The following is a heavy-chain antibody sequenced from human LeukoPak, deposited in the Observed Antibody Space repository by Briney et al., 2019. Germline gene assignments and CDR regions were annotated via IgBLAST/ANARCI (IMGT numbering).Heavy chain of an antibody. J-gene: IGHJ4*02. CDR1: EFTFSSYS. CDR2: ISSSSSYI. V-gene: IGHV3-21*01. Sequence: GGSLRLSCAASEFTFSSYSMNWVRQAPGKGLEWVSSISSSSSYIYYADSVKGRFTISRDNAKNSLYLQMNSLRGEGTAVYYCARDIGLYYFDYWGQGTLVTVSS. CDR3: ARDIGLYYFDY. D-gene: IGHD2-15*01.